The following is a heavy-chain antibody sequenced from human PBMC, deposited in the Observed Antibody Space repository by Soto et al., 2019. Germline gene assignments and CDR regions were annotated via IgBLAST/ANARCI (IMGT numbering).Heavy chain of an antibody. CDR2: ISGSGGST. CDR1: GFTFSSYA. V-gene: IGHV3-23*01. Sequence: EVQLLESGGGSVQPGGSLRLSCAASGFTFSSYAMSWVRQAPGKGLEWVSSISGSGGSTYYADSVKGRFTISRDNSKNTLYLQMNSLRAEDTAVYYCAKPEYYGSGSYYFDYWGQGTLVTVSS. D-gene: IGHD3-10*01. CDR3: AKPEYYGSGSYYFDY. J-gene: IGHJ4*02.